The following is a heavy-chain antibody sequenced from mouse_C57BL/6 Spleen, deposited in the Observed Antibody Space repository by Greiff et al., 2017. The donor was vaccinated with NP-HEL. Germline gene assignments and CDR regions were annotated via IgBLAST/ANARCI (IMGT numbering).Heavy chain of an antibody. CDR2: ISSGSSTI. D-gene: IGHD2-1*01. CDR1: GFTFSDYG. V-gene: IGHV5-17*01. CDR3: ASDYYGNYSWYFDV. J-gene: IGHJ1*03. Sequence: EVQLVESGGGLVKPGGSLKLSCAASGFTFSDYGMHWVRQAPEKGLEWVAYISSGSSTIYYADTVKGRFTISRDNAKNTLFLQMTSLRSEDTAMYYCASDYYGNYSWYFDVWGTGTTVTVSS.